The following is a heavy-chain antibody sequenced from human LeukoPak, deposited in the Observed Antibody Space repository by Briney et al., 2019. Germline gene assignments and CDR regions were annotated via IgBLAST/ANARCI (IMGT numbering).Heavy chain of an antibody. CDR2: ISSSSSYI. CDR3: ARAGDYYGSGSYSSAFDI. J-gene: IGHJ3*02. Sequence: KSGGSLRLSCAASGFTFSSYSMNWVRQAPGKGLEWVSSISSSSSYIYYADSVKGRFTISRDNAKNSLYLQMNSLRAEDTAVYYCARAGDYYGSGSYSSAFDIWGQETMVTVSS. D-gene: IGHD3-10*01. V-gene: IGHV3-21*01. CDR1: GFTFSSYS.